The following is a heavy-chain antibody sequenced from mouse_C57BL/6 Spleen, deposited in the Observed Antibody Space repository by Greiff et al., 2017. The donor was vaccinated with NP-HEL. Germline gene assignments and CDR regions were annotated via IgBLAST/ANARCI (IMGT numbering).Heavy chain of an antibody. CDR3: ARNYDDWYFDV. CDR1: GYSITSGYY. V-gene: IGHV3-6*01. CDR2: ISYDGSN. Sequence: EVQLQESGPGLVKPSQSLSLTCSVTGYSITSGYYWNWIRQFPGNKLEWMGYISYDGSNNYNPSLKNRISITRDTSKNQFFLKLKSVTTEDTATYYCARNYDDWYFDVWGTGTTVTVSS. J-gene: IGHJ1*03. D-gene: IGHD2-3*01.